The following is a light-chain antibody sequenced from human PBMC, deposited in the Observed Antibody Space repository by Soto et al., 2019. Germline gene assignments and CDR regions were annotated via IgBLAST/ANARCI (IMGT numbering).Light chain of an antibody. V-gene: IGKV3-11*01. Sequence: EIVLTQSPATLSLSPGERATLSCRANQSFRSYLAWYQQKPGQAPRLLIHDASSRATGIPARFSGSGSGTDFTLTISSLEPEDFAVYYCQQRTNWPSSTFGQGTRLEIK. CDR1: QSFRSY. J-gene: IGKJ5*01. CDR3: QQRTNWPSST. CDR2: DAS.